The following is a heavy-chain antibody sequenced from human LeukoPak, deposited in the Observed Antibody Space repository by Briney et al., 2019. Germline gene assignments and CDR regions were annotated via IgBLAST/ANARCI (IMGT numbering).Heavy chain of an antibody. Sequence: GGSLRLSCAASGFTFSSYGMSWVRQAPGKGLEWVSAISGSGGSTYYADSVKGRFTISRDNAKNSLYLQMNSLRAEDTAVYYCARDNYYDSSGYYYVTPDYWGQGTLVTVSS. V-gene: IGHV3-23*01. CDR2: ISGSGGST. J-gene: IGHJ4*02. D-gene: IGHD3-22*01. CDR3: ARDNYYDSSGYYYVTPDY. CDR1: GFTFSSYG.